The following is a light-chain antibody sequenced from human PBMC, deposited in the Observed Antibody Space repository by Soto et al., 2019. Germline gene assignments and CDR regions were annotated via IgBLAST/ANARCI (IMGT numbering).Light chain of an antibody. CDR1: KLGDRF. CDR3: QAWDSSTGVV. CDR2: QDT. J-gene: IGLJ2*01. V-gene: IGLV3-1*01. Sequence: SSELTQPPSVSVSPGQTASIPCSGDKLGDRFACWYQQKPGQSPVMVMYQDTKRPSGIPERFSGSNSGNTATLTISGTQAMDEADYYCQAWDSSTGVVFGGGTQLTVL.